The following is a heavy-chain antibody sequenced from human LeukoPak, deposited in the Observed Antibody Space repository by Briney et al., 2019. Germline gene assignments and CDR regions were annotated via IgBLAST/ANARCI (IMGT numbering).Heavy chain of an antibody. J-gene: IGHJ4*02. V-gene: IGHV3-23*01. CDR3: AKAQTGSYKSPVDC. D-gene: IGHD1-26*01. CDR1: GFTFSSYA. CDR2: ISGSGGST. Sequence: GGSLRLSCAASGFTFSSYAMSWARQAPGKGLEWVSSISGSGGSTYYADSVKGRFTISRDNSKNTLYLQMNSLRAEDTAVFYCAKAQTGSYKSPVDCWGQGTLVTVSS.